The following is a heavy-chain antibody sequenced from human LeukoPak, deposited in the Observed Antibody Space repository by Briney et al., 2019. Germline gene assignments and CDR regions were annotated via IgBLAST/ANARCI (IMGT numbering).Heavy chain of an antibody. CDR3: ARVPGGGYFDY. CDR2: IYYSGST. J-gene: IGHJ4*02. D-gene: IGHD3-16*01. Sequence: SETLSLTCSVSGGSINSYYWSWIRQPPGKGLEWIGYIYYSGSTNYNPSLQSRVTISVDMSKNQFSLNLSSVTAADTAVYFCARVPGGGYFDYWGQGTLVTVSS. CDR1: GGSINSYY. V-gene: IGHV4-59*01.